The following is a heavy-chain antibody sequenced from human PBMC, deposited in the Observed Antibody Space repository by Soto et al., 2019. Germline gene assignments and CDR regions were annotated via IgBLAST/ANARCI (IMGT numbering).Heavy chain of an antibody. J-gene: IGHJ4*02. D-gene: IGHD4-17*01. CDR1: GGSISTGGYY. CDR3: ARGLSVTLFDN. V-gene: IGHV4-31*03. CDR2: IYYSGST. Sequence: QVQLQESGPGLVKPSQTLSLTCTVSGGSISTGGYYWTWIRQHPGKGLEWIGYIYYSGSTYYNPSLKSRVTISVDTSKNQFSLKLSSVTASDTAVYYCARGLSVTLFDNWGQGTLVTVSS.